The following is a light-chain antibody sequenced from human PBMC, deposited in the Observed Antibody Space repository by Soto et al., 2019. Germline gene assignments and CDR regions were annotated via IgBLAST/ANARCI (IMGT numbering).Light chain of an antibody. CDR3: QQSYSTPV. V-gene: IGKV1-39*01. Sequence: DIPMTQSPSSLSASVGVRVTITCRASQSISSYLNWYQQKPGKAPKLLIYAASSLQSGVPSRFSGSGSGTDFTLTISSLQPEDFATYYCQQSYSTPVFGQGNKLETK. CDR1: QSISSY. CDR2: AAS. J-gene: IGKJ2*01.